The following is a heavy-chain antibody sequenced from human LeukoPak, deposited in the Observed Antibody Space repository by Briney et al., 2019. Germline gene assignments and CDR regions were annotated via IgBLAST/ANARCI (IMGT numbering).Heavy chain of an antibody. CDR1: GFTFSSYE. CDR3: ARLQRTYDYVWGSYRPPYFQH. D-gene: IGHD3-16*02. J-gene: IGHJ1*01. Sequence: GGSLRLSCVASGFTFSSYEMNWVRQAPGKGLEWVSYISSSGSTIYYADSVKGRFTISRDNANNSLYLQMNSLRAEDTAVYYCARLQRTYDYVWGSYRPPYFQHWGQGTLVTVSS. V-gene: IGHV3-48*03. CDR2: ISSSGSTI.